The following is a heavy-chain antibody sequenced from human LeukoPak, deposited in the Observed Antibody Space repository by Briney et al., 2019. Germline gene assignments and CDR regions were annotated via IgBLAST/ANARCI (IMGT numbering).Heavy chain of an antibody. CDR2: IDWDDDK. D-gene: IGHD4-17*01. Sequence: SGPALVNPTQTLTLTCTFSGFSLRTSGMCVSWIRQPPGKALEWLARIDWDDDKYYSTSLKTRLTISKDTSKNQVVLTMTNMDPRDTALYYCPRIRVSTVTKRVFDYWGQGTLVTVST. V-gene: IGHV2-70*11. J-gene: IGHJ4*02. CDR3: PRIRVSTVTKRVFDY. CDR1: GFSLRTSGMC.